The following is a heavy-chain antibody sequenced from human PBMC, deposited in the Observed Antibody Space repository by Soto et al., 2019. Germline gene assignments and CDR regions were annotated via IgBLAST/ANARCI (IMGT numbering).Heavy chain of an antibody. J-gene: IGHJ4*02. CDR1: GFTFSSYS. D-gene: IGHD5-12*01. V-gene: IGHV3-21*01. Sequence: GGFLRLSCAASGFTFSSYSMNWVRQAPGKGLEWVSSISSSSSYIYYADSVKGRFTISRDNAKNSLYLQMNSLRAEDTAVYYCARDPGSGYDKGYFDYWGQGTLVTVSS. CDR3: ARDPGSGYDKGYFDY. CDR2: ISSSSSYI.